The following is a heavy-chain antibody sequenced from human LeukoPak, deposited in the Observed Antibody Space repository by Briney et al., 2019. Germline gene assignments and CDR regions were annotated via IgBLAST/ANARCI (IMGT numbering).Heavy chain of an antibody. CDR3: ARDLLAAAGSYLDY. CDR1: GYTFTSYA. J-gene: IGHJ4*02. Sequence: ASVKVSCKASGYTFTSYAMHWVRQAPGQRLEWMGWINAGNGNTKYSQKFQGRVTMTRDTSTSTVYMELSSLRSEDTAVYYCARDLLAAAGSYLDYWGQGTLVTVSS. V-gene: IGHV1-3*01. CDR2: INAGNGNT. D-gene: IGHD6-13*01.